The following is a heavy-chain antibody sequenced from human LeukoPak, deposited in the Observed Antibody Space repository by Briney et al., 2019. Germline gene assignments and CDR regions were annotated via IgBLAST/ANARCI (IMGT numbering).Heavy chain of an antibody. CDR3: ARDVVRSGWYRDY. CDR1: GYSISSGYY. V-gene: IGHV4-38-2*02. CDR2: IYHSGST. D-gene: IGHD6-19*01. J-gene: IGHJ4*02. Sequence: PSETLSLTCTVSGYSISSGYYWGWIRQPPGKGLEWIGSIYHSGSTYYNPSLKSRVTISVDTSKNQFSLKLSSVTAADTAVYYCARDVVRSGWYRDYWGQGTLVTVSS.